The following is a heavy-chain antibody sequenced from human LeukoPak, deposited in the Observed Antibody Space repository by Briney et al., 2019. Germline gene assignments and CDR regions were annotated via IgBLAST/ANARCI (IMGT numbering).Heavy chain of an antibody. Sequence: GGSLRLSCAASGFTFSSYAMSWVRQAPGKGLEWVSAISGSGGSTYYADSMKGRFTISRDNSKNTLYLQMNSLRAEDTAVYYCAKRERASSSWYEYYYYGMDVWGQGTTVTVSS. CDR3: AKRERASSSWYEYYYYGMDV. J-gene: IGHJ6*02. D-gene: IGHD6-13*01. CDR1: GFTFSSYA. CDR2: ISGSGGST. V-gene: IGHV3-23*01.